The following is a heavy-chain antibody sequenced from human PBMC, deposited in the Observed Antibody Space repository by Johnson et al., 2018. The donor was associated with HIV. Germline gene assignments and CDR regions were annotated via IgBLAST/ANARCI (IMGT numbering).Heavy chain of an antibody. J-gene: IGHJ3*02. V-gene: IGHV3-20*04. CDR3: AKANRAMTKGGFGAFDI. CDR2: INWNGGST. D-gene: IGHD1-14*01. CDR1: GFTFHDYG. Sequence: VQLVESGGGVVRPGGSLRLSCAASGFTFHDYGMTWVRQAPGKGLEWVSGINWNGGSTGYADSVKGRFTISRDNSKNTLYLQMNSLRVEDTATYYCAKANRAMTKGGFGAFDIWGQGTMVTVSS.